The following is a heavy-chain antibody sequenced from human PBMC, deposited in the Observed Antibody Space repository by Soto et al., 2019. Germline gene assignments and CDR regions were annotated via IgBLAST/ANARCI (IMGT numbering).Heavy chain of an antibody. Sequence: QVQLVQSGAEVKKPGSSVKVSCKASGGTFSSYAISWVRQAPGQGLEWMGGIIPIFGTANYAQQFQGRVTITADESTSTAYMELSSLRSEDTAVYYCAHNPYSGYENHYYYDGMDVWGQGTTVTVSS. J-gene: IGHJ6*02. V-gene: IGHV1-69*01. CDR3: AHNPYSGYENHYYYDGMDV. CDR2: IIPIFGTA. D-gene: IGHD5-12*01. CDR1: GGTFSSYA.